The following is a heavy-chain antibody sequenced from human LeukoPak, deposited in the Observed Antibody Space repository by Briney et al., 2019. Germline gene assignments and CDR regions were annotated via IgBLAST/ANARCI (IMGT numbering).Heavy chain of an antibody. CDR2: IFDSGSI. V-gene: IGHV4-59*01. J-gene: IGHJ5*02. D-gene: IGHD3-10*01. Sequence: SETLSLTCTVSGGSISSYYWSWIRQPPGKGLEWVGYIFDSGSINYNSSLKSRVTISVDTSKNQFSLKLSSVTAADTAVYYCARTTMVRGVIIPLDPWGQGTLVTVSS. CDR3: ARTTMVRGVIIPLDP. CDR1: GGSISSYY.